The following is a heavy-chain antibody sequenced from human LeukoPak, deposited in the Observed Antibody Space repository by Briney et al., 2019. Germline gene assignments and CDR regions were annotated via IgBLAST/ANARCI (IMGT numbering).Heavy chain of an antibody. D-gene: IGHD6-13*01. J-gene: IGHJ4*02. Sequence: PSETLSLTWTVSGXSISSYYGSWIRQPAGKGLEWIGRFYISGSTNYNPSLKSRVTMSVDTSKNQFSLKLSSVTAADTAVYYCARGIAAFDFWGQGTLVTVSS. CDR3: ARGIAAFDF. V-gene: IGHV4-4*07. CDR2: FYISGST. CDR1: GXSISSYY.